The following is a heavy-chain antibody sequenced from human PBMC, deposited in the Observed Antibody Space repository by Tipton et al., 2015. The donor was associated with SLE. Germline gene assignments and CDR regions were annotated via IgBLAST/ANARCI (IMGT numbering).Heavy chain of an antibody. CDR1: GGSISSGSYY. CDR3: ARDSSGWDY. D-gene: IGHD6-19*01. CDR2: IYTSGST. J-gene: IGHJ4*02. Sequence: TLSLTCTVSGGSISSGSYYWSWIRQPAGKGLGWIGRIYTSGSTNYNPSLKSRVTISVDTSKNQFSLKLSSVTAADTAVYYCARDSSGWDYWGQGTLVTVSS. V-gene: IGHV4-61*02.